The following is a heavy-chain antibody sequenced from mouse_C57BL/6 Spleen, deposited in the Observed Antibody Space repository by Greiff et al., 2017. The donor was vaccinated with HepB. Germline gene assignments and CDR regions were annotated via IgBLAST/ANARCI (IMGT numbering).Heavy chain of an antibody. Sequence: VQLQQPGPELVKPGASVKISCKASGYSFTGYYMNWVKQSPEKSLEWIGEINPSTGGTTYNQKFKAKATLTVDKSSSTAYMQLKSLTSEDSAVYYCARSPTGHYFDYWGQGTTLTVSS. CDR2: INPSTGGT. CDR3: ARSPTGHYFDY. V-gene: IGHV1-42*01. CDR1: GYSFTGYY. D-gene: IGHD4-1*02. J-gene: IGHJ2*01.